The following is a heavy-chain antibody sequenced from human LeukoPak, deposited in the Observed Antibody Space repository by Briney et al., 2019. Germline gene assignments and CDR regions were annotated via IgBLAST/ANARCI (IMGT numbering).Heavy chain of an antibody. V-gene: IGHV3-74*01. CDR2: ICPGGTIK. Sequence: GGSLRLSCTASGFTFSNYCMHWVRQTPGKGLIWVSRICPGGTIKNYADSVKGRFTISRDDAKNMMFLQMNSLRADDTAVYYCVRDFRSADYWGQGILVTVSS. J-gene: IGHJ4*02. CDR3: VRDFRSADY. CDR1: GFTFSNYC.